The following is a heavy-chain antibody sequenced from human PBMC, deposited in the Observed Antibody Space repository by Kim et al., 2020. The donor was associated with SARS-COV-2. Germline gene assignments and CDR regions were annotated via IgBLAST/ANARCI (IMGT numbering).Heavy chain of an antibody. CDR2: ISSSSSYI. J-gene: IGHJ3*02. D-gene: IGHD2-15*01. CDR3: ARDKEISSGGSCYSFAFDI. V-gene: IGHV3-21*01. Sequence: GGSLRLSCAASGFTFSSYSMNWVRQAPGKGLEWVSSISSSSSYIYYADSVKGRFTISRDNAKNSLYLQMNSLRAEDTAVYYCARDKEISSGGSCYSFAFDIWGQGTMVTVSS. CDR1: GFTFSSYS.